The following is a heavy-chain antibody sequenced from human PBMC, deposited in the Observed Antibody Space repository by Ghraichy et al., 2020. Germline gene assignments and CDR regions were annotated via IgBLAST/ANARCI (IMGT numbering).Heavy chain of an antibody. CDR3: ARHVRVRGGVPKFFFDF. CDR1: GGSVTNSSHC. D-gene: IGHD3-10*01. Sequence: SQTLSLTCTVSGGSVTNSSHCWGWVRQAPGRGLEWIATISYTGNTYYNPSLKSRVSISVDTSQNQFSLTVSSVAAAVTAIYYCARHVRVRGGVPKFFFDFWGRGTPVTVSS. V-gene: IGHV4-39*07. CDR2: ISYTGNT. J-gene: IGHJ4*01.